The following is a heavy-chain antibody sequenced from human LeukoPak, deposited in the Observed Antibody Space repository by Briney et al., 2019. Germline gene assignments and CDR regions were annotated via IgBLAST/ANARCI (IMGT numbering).Heavy chain of an antibody. J-gene: IGHJ4*02. D-gene: IGHD2-2*01. CDR2: INAGNGNT. CDR3: ARGTFCSSTSCLFDY. Sequence: ASVKVSCKASGYTFTSYGISWVRQAPGQRLEWMGWINAGNGNTKYSQKFQGRVTITRDTSASTAYMELSSLRSEDTAVYYCARGTFCSSTSCLFDYWGQGTLVTVSS. V-gene: IGHV1-3*01. CDR1: GYTFTSYG.